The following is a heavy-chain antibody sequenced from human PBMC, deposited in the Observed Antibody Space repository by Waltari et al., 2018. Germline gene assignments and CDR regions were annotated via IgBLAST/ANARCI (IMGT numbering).Heavy chain of an antibody. CDR3: ARGKFTAFDI. CDR1: GDSLFTTSVA. V-gene: IGHV6-1*01. CDR2: TYYRSQWRN. J-gene: IGHJ3*02. Sequence: QVQLQQSGPGLVKPSQTLSLTCAVSGDSLFTTSVAWNWIRQSPSRGLEWLGRTYYRSQWRNEYALSVKGRITVNPDTSTNHFSLQLDSVTPDDTAVYYCARGKFTAFDIWGQGTMVTVSS.